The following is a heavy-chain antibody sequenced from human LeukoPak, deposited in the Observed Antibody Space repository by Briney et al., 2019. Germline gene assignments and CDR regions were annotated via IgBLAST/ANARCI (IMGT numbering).Heavy chain of an antibody. J-gene: IGHJ4*02. V-gene: IGHV4-30-2*01. CDR1: GGSISSGGYS. CDR3: ASGGYSYGFDY. Sequence: TSETLSLTCAVSGGSISSGGYSWSWIRQPPGKGLEWIGYIYHNGNTYYSPSLKSRVTISVDRSKNQLSLKLSSATAADTAMYYCASGGYSYGFDYWGQGTLVTVSS. D-gene: IGHD5-18*01. CDR2: IYHNGNT.